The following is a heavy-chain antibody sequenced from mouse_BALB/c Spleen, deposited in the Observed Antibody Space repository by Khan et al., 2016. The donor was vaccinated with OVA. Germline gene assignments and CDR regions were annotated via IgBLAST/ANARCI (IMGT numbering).Heavy chain of an antibody. CDR2: IWRGGSA. J-gene: IGHJ3*01. D-gene: IGHD2-4*01. Sequence: QVQLKQSGPGLVQPSHSLSISCTVSGFSLTTYGVHWVRQSPGKGLEWIGVIWRGGSADFNDAFIYGLSIIKEDSKSRVSFKMNSLQANDKAIYYCARNYDYDEGLAYWGQGTLVTVSA. CDR3: ARNYDYDEGLAY. V-gene: IGHV2-2*02. CDR1: GFSLTTYG.